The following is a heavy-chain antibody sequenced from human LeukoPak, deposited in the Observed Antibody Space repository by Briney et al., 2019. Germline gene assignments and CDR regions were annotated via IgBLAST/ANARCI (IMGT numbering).Heavy chain of an antibody. CDR3: ARRSWRSFDI. J-gene: IGHJ3*02. CDR2: INHSGST. D-gene: IGHD3-3*01. V-gene: IGHV4-34*01. Sequence: PSETLSLTCAVYGGSFSGSYWSWIRQPPGKGLGWIGEINHSGSTNYNPSLKSRVTISVDTSKNQFSLKLSSVTAADTAVYYCARRSWRSFDIWGQGTMVTVSS. CDR1: GGSFSGSY.